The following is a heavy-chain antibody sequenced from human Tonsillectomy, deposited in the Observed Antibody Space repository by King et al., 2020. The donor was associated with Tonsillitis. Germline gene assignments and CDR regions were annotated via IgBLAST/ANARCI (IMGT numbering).Heavy chain of an antibody. D-gene: IGHD3-10*01. V-gene: IGHV3-74*01. CDR3: ARNYYYGSGSYYGLSDAFDI. CDR2: IKSDGSST. J-gene: IGHJ3*02. CDR1: GLTFSRYW. Sequence: VQLVESGGGLVQPGGSLRLSCAASGLTFSRYWMHWVRQAPGKGLVWVSRIKSDGSSTNYADSVKGRFTISRDNAKNTLYLQMNSLRVGDTAVYYCARNYYYGSGSYYGLSDAFDIWGQGTMVTVSS.